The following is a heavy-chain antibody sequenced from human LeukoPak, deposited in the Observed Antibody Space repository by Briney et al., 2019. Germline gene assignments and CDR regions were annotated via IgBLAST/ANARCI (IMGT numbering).Heavy chain of an antibody. CDR3: ARAKSTYYYDSSGYGGMDV. CDR1: GFTFSSYA. CDR2: ISGSGGST. V-gene: IGHV3-23*01. D-gene: IGHD3-22*01. Sequence: PGGSLRLSCAASGFTFSSYAMSWVRQAPGKGLEWVSAISGSGGSTYYADSVKGRFTISRDNSKNTLYLQMNSLRAEDTAVYYCARAKSTYYYDSSGYGGMDVWGQGTTVTVSS. J-gene: IGHJ6*02.